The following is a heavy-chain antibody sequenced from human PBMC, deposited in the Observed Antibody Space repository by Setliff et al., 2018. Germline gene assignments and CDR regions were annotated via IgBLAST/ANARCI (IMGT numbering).Heavy chain of an antibody. CDR2: IYYSGST. J-gene: IGHJ6*03. Sequence: SETLSLTCTVSGGSISSSSYYWGWIRQPPGKGLEWIGSIYYSGSTYYNPSLKSRVTISVDTSKNQFSLKLSSVTAADTAVYYCAGLMYSSSSGGFYYYYYYMDVWGKGTTVTVS. CDR3: AGLMYSSSSGGFYYYYYYMDV. V-gene: IGHV4-39*01. D-gene: IGHD6-6*01. CDR1: GGSISSSSYY.